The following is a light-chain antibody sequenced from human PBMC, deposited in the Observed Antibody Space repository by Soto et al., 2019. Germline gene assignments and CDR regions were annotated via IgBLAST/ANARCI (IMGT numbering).Light chain of an antibody. V-gene: IGKV3-20*01. CDR2: AAS. J-gene: IGKJ5*01. CDR1: QTVRKNY. Sequence: EIVLTQSPGTLSLSPGEGITPSCRASQTVRKNYLAWYQQKPGQAPRLLIYAASTRATGIPDRFSGSGSGTDFTLTISRLEPEDFAVFYCQQYAVSPITFGQGTRLEIK. CDR3: QQYAVSPIT.